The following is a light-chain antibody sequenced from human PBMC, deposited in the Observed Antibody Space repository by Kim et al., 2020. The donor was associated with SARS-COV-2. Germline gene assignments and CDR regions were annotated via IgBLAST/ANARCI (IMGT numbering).Light chain of an antibody. J-gene: IGKJ4*01. V-gene: IGKV3-11*01. CDR3: QQRNNWPPKVT. CDR1: QSISSS. CDR2: DAS. Sequence: PGARATLSCRASQSISSSLAWYQQRPGQAPRLLIYDASNRATGIPARFSGSGSGTDFTLIISGLEPEDFAVYYCQQRNNWPPKVTFGGGTKVDIK.